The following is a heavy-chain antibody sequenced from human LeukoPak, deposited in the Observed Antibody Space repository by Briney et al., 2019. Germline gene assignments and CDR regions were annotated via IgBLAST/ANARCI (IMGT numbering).Heavy chain of an antibody. Sequence: GWSLRLSCAASGFTFSSYGMHWVRQAPGKGLEWVAVIWFDGSNKYYADSVKGRFTISRDNSKNTLYLQMNSLRAEDTAVYYCARDRVPAHYYYYGMDVWGQGTTVTVSS. D-gene: IGHD2-2*01. CDR3: ARDRVPAHYYYYGMDV. CDR1: GFTFSSYG. V-gene: IGHV3-33*01. J-gene: IGHJ6*02. CDR2: IWFDGSNK.